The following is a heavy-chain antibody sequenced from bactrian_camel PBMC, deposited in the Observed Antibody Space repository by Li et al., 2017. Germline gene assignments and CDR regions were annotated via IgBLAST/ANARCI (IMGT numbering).Heavy chain of an antibody. V-gene: IGHV3S53*01. CDR2: IDSGGTT. CDR1: GYTISTHC. CDR3: VGGQMSGI. D-gene: IGHD6*01. J-gene: IGHJ4*01. Sequence: HVQLVESGGGSVQAGGSLTLSCAASGYTISTHCMGWFRQAPGKEREGVARIDSGGTTSYADSVKGRFDITRDNAKNMVFLRMNSLKPEDTALYYCVGGQMSGIWGQGTQVTVS.